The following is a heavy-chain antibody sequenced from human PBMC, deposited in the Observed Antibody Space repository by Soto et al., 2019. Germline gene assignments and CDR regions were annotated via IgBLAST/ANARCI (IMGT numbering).Heavy chain of an antibody. V-gene: IGHV3-11*01. Sequence: QVQLVESGGGLVKPGGSLRLSCAATGFTFSDHYMSWIRQAPGKGLEWVSYISGSATTIYYADSIKGRFTISRDNAKNSLFLQMTRRRVDDTAVYYGARVRGEGDPWGQGTLLTVSS. CDR3: ARVRGEGDP. CDR2: ISGSATTI. CDR1: GFTFSDHY. J-gene: IGHJ5*02.